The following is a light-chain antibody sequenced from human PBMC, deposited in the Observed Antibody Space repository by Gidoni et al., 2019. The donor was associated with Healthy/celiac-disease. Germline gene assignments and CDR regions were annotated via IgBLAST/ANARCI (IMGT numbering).Light chain of an antibody. Sequence: QSALTQPASESGSPGQSITISCTGTSSDVGGYNYFSWYQQHPGKAPKLMIYDVSNRPSGVSNRFSGSKSGNTASLTISGLQAEDEADYYGSSYTSSSTLADWVFGGGTKRTVL. CDR1: SSDVGGYNY. CDR3: SSYTSSSTLADWV. CDR2: DVS. V-gene: IGLV2-14*01. J-gene: IGLJ3*02.